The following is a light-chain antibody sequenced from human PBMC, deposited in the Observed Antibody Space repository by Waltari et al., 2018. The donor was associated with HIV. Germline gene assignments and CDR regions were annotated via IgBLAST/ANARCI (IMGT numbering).Light chain of an antibody. J-gene: IGKJ2*01. CDR3: QQYNTSSGT. CDR2: KAS. CDR1: QSISSW. V-gene: IGKV1-5*03. Sequence: DIQMTQSPSTLSASVGDRVTITCRASQSISSWLAWYQQKPGKAPNLLIYKASSLESGVPSRFSGSGSGTEFTLTITSLQPNDFATYYCQQYNTSSGTFGQGTKLEIK.